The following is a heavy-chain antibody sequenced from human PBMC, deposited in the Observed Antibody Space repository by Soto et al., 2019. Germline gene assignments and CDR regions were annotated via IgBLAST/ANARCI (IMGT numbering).Heavy chain of an antibody. D-gene: IGHD3-10*01. CDR3: ARDSHFGYGMDV. CDR2: ISSGSTTI. J-gene: IGHJ6*02. V-gene: IGHV3-48*02. Sequence: PGGSLTLSCAAAGFTFSSYYMNWVRQAPGKGLEWVSYISSGSTTIYYADSVKGRFTISRDNAKNSLYLQMNSLRDEDTAMYYCARDSHFGYGMDVWGQGTTVTVSS. CDR1: GFTFSSYY.